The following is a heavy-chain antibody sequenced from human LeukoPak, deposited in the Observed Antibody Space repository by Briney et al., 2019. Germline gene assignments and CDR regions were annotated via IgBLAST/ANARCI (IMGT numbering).Heavy chain of an antibody. CDR1: GFTFSDYY. Sequence: GSLRLSCAASGFTFSDYYMSWIRQPPGKGLEWIGEINHSGSTNYNPSLKSRVTISVDTTKNQFSLKLSSVTAADTAVYYCARVGRITMVRGVLYYFDYWGQGTLVTVSS. CDR2: INHSGST. CDR3: ARVGRITMVRGVLYYFDY. J-gene: IGHJ4*02. V-gene: IGHV4-34*01. D-gene: IGHD3-10*01.